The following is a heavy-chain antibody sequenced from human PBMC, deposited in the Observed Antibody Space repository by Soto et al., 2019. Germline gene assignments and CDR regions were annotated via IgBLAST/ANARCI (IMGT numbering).Heavy chain of an antibody. CDR1: GSSVSSGSYY. CDR3: AIGVVATIVDY. V-gene: IGHV4-61*01. Sequence: LSLTCTVSGSSVSSGSYYWSWIRQPPGKGLEWIGYIYYSGSTNYNPSLKSRVTISVDTSKNQFSLKLSSVTAADTAVYSCAIGVVATIVDYWGQGTLVTVSS. CDR2: IYYSGST. D-gene: IGHD5-12*01. J-gene: IGHJ4*02.